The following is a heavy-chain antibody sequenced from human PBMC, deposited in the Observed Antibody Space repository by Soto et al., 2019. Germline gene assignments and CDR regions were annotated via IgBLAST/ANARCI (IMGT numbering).Heavy chain of an antibody. CDR2: IKSKTDGGTT. Sequence: GGSLRPSCAASGFTFSNAWMSWVRQAPGKGLEWVGRIKSKTDGGTTDYAAPVKGRFTISRDDSKNTLYLQMNSLKTEDTAVYYCTTPPRYCSSTSCSTFDYWGQGTLVTVSS. V-gene: IGHV3-15*01. CDR1: GFTFSNAW. J-gene: IGHJ4*02. D-gene: IGHD2-2*01. CDR3: TTPPRYCSSTSCSTFDY.